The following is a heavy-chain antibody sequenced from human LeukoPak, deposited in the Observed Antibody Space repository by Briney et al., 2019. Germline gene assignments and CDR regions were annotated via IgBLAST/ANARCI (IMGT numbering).Heavy chain of an antibody. V-gene: IGHV4-38-2*01. CDR3: ARVLPAATYDY. CDR1: GYPISSGYY. Sequence: SETLSLTCAVSGYPISSGYYWGWIRQPPGKGLEWIGSIYHSGSTYYNPSLKSRVTISVDMSKNQFSLKLSSVTAADTAVYYCARVLPAATYDYWGQGTLVTVSS. CDR2: IYHSGST. J-gene: IGHJ4*02. D-gene: IGHD2-2*01.